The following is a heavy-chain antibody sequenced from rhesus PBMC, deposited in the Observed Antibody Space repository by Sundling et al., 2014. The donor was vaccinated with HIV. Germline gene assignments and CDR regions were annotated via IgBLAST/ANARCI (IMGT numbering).Heavy chain of an antibody. CDR2: IIPRLGIT. V-gene: IGHV1-198*02. Sequence: QVQLVQSGAEVKKPGASVKVSCQASRFTFDNYAFNWVRLAPGRGLEWMGVIIPRLGITNYAENFQGRVTITADTSTSTAYMELSSLRSDDTAVYYCANGGPGFGNYFDYWGQGVLVTVSS. D-gene: IGHD1-38*01. CDR3: ANGGPGFGNYFDY. CDR1: RFTFDNYA. J-gene: IGHJ4*01.